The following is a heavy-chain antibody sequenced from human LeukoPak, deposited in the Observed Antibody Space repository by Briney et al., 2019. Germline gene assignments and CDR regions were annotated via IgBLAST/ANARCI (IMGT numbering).Heavy chain of an antibody. CDR3: ATNPGSSWYRY. Sequence: GSSVKVSCKASGGTFSSYAISWVRQAPGQGLEWMGWISAYNGNTNYAQKLQGRVTMTTDTSTSTAYMELRSLRSEDTAVYYCATNPGSSWYRYWGQGTLVTVSS. J-gene: IGHJ4*02. D-gene: IGHD6-13*01. CDR1: GGTFSSYA. V-gene: IGHV1-18*01. CDR2: ISAYNGNT.